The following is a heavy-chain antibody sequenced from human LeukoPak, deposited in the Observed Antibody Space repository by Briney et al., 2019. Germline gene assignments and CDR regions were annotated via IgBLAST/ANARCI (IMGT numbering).Heavy chain of an antibody. CDR1: GYTFTSYG. CDR2: ISAYNGNT. V-gene: IGHV1-18*01. CDR3: ARDRTWIQLWEDAFDI. J-gene: IGHJ3*02. D-gene: IGHD5-18*01. Sequence: ASVKVSCKASGYTFTSYGISWVRQAPGQGLEWMGWISAYNGNTNYAQKLQGRVTMTTDTSTSTAYMELRSLRSDDTAVYYCARDRTWIQLWEDAFDIWGQGTMVTVSS.